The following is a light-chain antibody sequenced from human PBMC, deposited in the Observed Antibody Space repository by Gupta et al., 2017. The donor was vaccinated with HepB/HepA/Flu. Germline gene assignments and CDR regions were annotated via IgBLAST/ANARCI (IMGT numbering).Light chain of an antibody. CDR2: GAS. V-gene: IGKV3-20*01. CDR1: QSLTSSY. CDR3: QQYGGSPMCS. Sequence: EIVLTQSPGTLSLSPGESATLSCRASQSLTSSYLAWYQQKPGQAPRLLIYGASSRATGIPDRFSGSGSGTDFTLTISRLEPEDFAVYYFQQYGGSPMCSFGQGTKLEIK. J-gene: IGKJ2*04.